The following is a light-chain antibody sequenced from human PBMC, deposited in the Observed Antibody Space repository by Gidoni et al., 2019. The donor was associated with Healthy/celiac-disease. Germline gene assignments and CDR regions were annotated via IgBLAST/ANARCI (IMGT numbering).Light chain of an antibody. V-gene: IGKV3-20*01. J-gene: IGKJ1*01. Sequence: SLSPGERATLSCRASQSVSSSYLAWYQQNPGQAPRLLIYGASSRATGIPDRFSGSGSGTDFTLTISRLEPEDFAVYYCQQYGSSPPWTFXQXTKVEIK. CDR2: GAS. CDR3: QQYGSSPPWT. CDR1: QSVSSSY.